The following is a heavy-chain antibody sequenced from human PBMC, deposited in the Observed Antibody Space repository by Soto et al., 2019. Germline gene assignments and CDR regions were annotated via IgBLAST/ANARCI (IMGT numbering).Heavy chain of an antibody. V-gene: IGHV2-5*02. CDR1: GFSLSTSGVG. CDR2: FYWDDDK. Sequence: QITLEESGPPRVKPTQTLTLTCIFSGFSLSTSGVGVGWIRQPPGKALEWLAFFYWDDDKRYSPSLRSRLTITKDSTGQQVALPMTNMGPAYTTTYFFAHTAILHDNWDGCYFDSWGQGTLVTVSS. D-gene: IGHD1-1*01. J-gene: IGHJ4*02. CDR3: AHTAILHDNWDGCYFDS.